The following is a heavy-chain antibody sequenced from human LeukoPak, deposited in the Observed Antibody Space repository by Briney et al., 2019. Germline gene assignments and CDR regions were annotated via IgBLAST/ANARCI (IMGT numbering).Heavy chain of an antibody. Sequence: PSETPSLTCTVSGDSISNYYCSWTRQPAGKGLEWIGRIYTSGGTNYNPSLKSRVTMSVDTSKNQFSLKLSSVTAADTAVYYCARVSLVRGAPDYYFDYWGQGTLVTVSS. J-gene: IGHJ4*02. V-gene: IGHV4-4*07. CDR1: GDSISNYY. CDR2: IYTSGGT. D-gene: IGHD3-10*01. CDR3: ARVSLVRGAPDYYFDY.